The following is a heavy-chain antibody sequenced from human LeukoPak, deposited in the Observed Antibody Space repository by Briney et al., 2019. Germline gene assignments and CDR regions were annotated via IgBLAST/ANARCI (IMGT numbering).Heavy chain of an antibody. D-gene: IGHD3-10*01. Sequence: ASVKVSCKASGGTFSSYAISWVRQAPGQGLEWMGGIIPIFGTANYAQKFQGRVTITADKSTSTAYMELSSLRSEDTAVHYCAREPYGSGTRIDDYWGQGTLVTVSS. J-gene: IGHJ4*02. CDR1: GGTFSSYA. CDR3: AREPYGSGTRIDDY. V-gene: IGHV1-69*06. CDR2: IIPIFGTA.